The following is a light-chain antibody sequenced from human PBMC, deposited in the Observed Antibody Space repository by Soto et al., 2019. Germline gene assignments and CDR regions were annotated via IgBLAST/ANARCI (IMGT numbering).Light chain of an antibody. CDR2: NNN. CDR3: ATWDDSLNAYV. CDR1: SSNVGSNT. Sequence: QSVLTQPPSVSGTPGQRVTISCSCRSSNVGSNTVHWYQQVPGTAPKLLIFNNNQRPSGVPDRFSGATSGTSASLAISGLQSEDESDYYCATWDDSLNAYVFGTGIKLTVL. J-gene: IGLJ1*01. V-gene: IGLV1-44*01.